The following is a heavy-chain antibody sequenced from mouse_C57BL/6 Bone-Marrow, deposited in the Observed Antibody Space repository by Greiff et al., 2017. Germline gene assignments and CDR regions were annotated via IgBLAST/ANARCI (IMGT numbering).Heavy chain of an antibody. CDR1: GYTFTDYE. CDR3: TRRGYYFDY. CDR2: IDPETGGT. V-gene: IGHV1-15*01. Sequence: SGAELVRPGASVTLSCKASGYTFTDYEMHWVKQTPVHGLEWIGAIDPETGGTAYNQKFKGKAILTADKSSSTAYMELRSLTSEDSAVYYCTRRGYYFDYWGKGTTLTVSS. J-gene: IGHJ2*01.